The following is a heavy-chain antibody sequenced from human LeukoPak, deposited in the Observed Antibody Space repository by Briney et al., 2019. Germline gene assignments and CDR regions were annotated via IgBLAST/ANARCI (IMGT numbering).Heavy chain of an antibody. D-gene: IGHD6-19*01. V-gene: IGHV4-4*02. Sequence: SGTLSLTCAVSGGSISSSNWWSWVRQPPGKGLEWIGEIYHSGSTNYNPSLKSRVTLSVDKSKNQFSLKLSSVTAADTAVYYCARALQWHQRRGPFDYWGQGTLVTVSS. CDR1: GGSISSSNW. CDR3: ARALQWHQRRGPFDY. CDR2: IYHSGST. J-gene: IGHJ4*02.